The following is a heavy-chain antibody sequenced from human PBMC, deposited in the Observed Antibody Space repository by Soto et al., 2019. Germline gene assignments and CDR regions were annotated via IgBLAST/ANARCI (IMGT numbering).Heavy chain of an antibody. CDR2: IVAIFDKA. D-gene: IGHD2-15*01. J-gene: IGHJ4*02. CDR3: AREARGGNFES. V-gene: IGHV1-69*12. Sequence: QVQLVQSGAEVKKPGSSVKVSCKVSGGRFSTNAISWLRQAPGQGLEWMGAIVAIFDKANYAQKFQDRVTITAHESTSTAYMDLSSLRSDDTAVYYCAREARGGNFESWGQGILVIVSS. CDR1: GGRFSTNA.